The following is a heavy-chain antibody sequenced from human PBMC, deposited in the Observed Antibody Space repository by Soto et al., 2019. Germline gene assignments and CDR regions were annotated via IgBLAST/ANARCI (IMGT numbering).Heavy chain of an antibody. CDR3: ARVVPYDILPGYSRGAFDI. CDR2: IYYSGST. D-gene: IGHD3-9*01. Sequence: QLQLQESGPGLVKPSETLSLTCTVSGGSISSSSYYWGWIRQPPAKGLEWIGSIYYSGSTYYNPSLKSRVTIPVDTSKNQFYLMLSSVTAADTAVYYCARVVPYDILPGYSRGAFDIWGQGTMVTVSS. V-gene: IGHV4-39*01. CDR1: GGSISSSSYY. J-gene: IGHJ3*02.